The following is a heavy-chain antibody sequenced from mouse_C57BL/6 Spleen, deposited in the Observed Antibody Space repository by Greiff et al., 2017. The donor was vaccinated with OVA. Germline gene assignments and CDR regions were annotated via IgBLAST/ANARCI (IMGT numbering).Heavy chain of an antibody. CDR3: AKEGAGYGYDGPHFDY. J-gene: IGHJ2*01. D-gene: IGHD2-2*01. V-gene: IGHV1-55*01. Sequence: QVQLKQSGAELVKPGASVKMSCKASGYTFTSYWITWVKQRPGQGLEWIGDIYPGSGSTNYNEKFKSKATLTVDTSSSTAYMQLSSLTSEDSAVYYCAKEGAGYGYDGPHFDYWGQGTTLTVSS. CDR1: GYTFTSYW. CDR2: IYPGSGST.